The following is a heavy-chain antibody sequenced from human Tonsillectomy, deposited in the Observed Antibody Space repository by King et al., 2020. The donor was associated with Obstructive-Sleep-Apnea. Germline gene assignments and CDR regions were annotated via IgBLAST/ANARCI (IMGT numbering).Heavy chain of an antibody. CDR3: ARGSGAAAVNWFDP. J-gene: IGHJ5*02. CDR1: AGSFSDYY. V-gene: IGHV4-34*01. CDR2: INHCGRP. Sequence: VQLQQWGAGLLKPSETLSLTCAVFAGSFSDYYWSWIRQPPGKGLEGIGEINHCGRPNYNPSLKSRVTISVEMSKNQFSLKLSSVTAADTAVYYCARGSGAAAVNWFDPWGQGTLVTVAS. D-gene: IGHD6-13*01.